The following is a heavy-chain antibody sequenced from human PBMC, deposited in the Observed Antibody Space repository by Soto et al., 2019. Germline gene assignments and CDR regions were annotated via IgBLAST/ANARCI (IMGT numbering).Heavy chain of an antibody. CDR2: ISYGGTT. D-gene: IGHD3-10*01. Sequence: PSETLSLTCAVSGGSISSSSYYWGWIRQPPGEGLEWIGSISYGGTTNYNPSLKSRVTISVDTSKNQFSLKLSSVTAADTAVYYCARVYGSGRIYYYYYMDVWGKGTTVTVSS. CDR3: ARVYGSGRIYYYYYMDV. J-gene: IGHJ6*03. V-gene: IGHV4-39*02. CDR1: GGSISSSSYY.